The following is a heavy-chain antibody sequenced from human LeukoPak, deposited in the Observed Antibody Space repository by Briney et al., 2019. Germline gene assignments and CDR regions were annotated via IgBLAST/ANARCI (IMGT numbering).Heavy chain of an antibody. Sequence: GGSLRLSCAASGFTFSSYAMHWVRQAPGKGLEWVAVISYDGSNKYYADSVKGRFTISRDNSKNTLYLQMNSLRGEDTAVYYCARGAYYSGSGSYSRPPDYYYMDVWGKGTTVTVSS. D-gene: IGHD3-10*01. CDR1: GFTFSSYA. CDR3: ARGAYYSGSGSYSRPPDYYYMDV. V-gene: IGHV3-30*04. CDR2: ISYDGSNK. J-gene: IGHJ6*03.